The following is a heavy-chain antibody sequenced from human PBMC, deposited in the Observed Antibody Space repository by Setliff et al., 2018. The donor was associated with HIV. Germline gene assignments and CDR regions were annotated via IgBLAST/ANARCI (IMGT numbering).Heavy chain of an antibody. CDR1: GGTFSSYV. CDR3: ARGVTLVRGGRGDI. V-gene: IGHV1-69*13. Sequence: ASVKVSCKAPGGTFSSYVISWVRQAPGQGLEWMGGIIPIFGTANYAQKFQGRVTITAGESTSTAYMELSSLRSEDTAVYYCARGVTLVRGGRGDIWGQGTMVTVSS. CDR2: IIPIFGTA. J-gene: IGHJ3*02. D-gene: IGHD3-10*01.